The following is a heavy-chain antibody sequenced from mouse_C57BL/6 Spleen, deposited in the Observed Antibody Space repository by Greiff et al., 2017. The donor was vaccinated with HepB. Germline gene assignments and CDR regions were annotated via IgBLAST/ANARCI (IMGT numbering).Heavy chain of an antibody. CDR1: GFTFSDYG. CDR3: ARRPWFAY. J-gene: IGHJ3*01. D-gene: IGHD1-2*01. V-gene: IGHV5-17*01. Sequence: DVMLVESGGGLVKPGGSLKLSCAASGFTFSDYGMHWVRQAPEKGLVWVAYISSGSSTNYYAYTVKGRFTISRDNAKNTLFLQMTSLRSEDTAMYYCARRPWFAYWGQGTLVTVSA. CDR2: ISSGSSTN.